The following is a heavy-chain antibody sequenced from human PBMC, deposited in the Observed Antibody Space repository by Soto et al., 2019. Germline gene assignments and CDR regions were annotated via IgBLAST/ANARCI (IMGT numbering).Heavy chain of an antibody. Sequence: SETLSLTCAVSGGSISSGGYSWSLIRQPPGKGLEWIGYIYHSGSTYYNPSLKSRVTISVDRSKNQFSLKLSSVTAADTAVYYCARGRGYGSGNYYNVRSWHYWGQGTLVTVSS. CDR2: IYHSGST. CDR3: ARGRGYGSGNYYNVRSWHY. CDR1: GGSISSGGYS. V-gene: IGHV4-30-2*01. J-gene: IGHJ4*02. D-gene: IGHD3-10*01.